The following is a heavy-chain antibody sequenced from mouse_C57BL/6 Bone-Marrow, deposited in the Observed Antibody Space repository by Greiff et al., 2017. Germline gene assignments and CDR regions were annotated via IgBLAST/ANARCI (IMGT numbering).Heavy chain of an antibody. D-gene: IGHD2-12*01. Sequence: VQLQQPGAELVMPGASVKLSCKASGYTFTSYWMHWVKQRPGQGLEWIGEIDPSDSYTNYNQKFKGKSTLTVDKSSDTAYMQLNSLTSEDSAVYYCARYSYSYRRKLYAYGGQGTRVTLSA. J-gene: IGHJ3*01. CDR3: ARYSYSYRRKLYAY. V-gene: IGHV1-69*01. CDR1: GYTFTSYW. CDR2: IDPSDSYT.